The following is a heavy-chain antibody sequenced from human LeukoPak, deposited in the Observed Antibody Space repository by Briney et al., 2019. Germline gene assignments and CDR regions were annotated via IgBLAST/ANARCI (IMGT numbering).Heavy chain of an antibody. J-gene: IGHJ3*01. CDR1: GFAFSTYG. V-gene: IGHV3-33*01. CDR2: IWFDGSNT. Sequence: GGSLRLSCAASGFAFSTYGMHWVRQAPGKGLEGVAVIWFDGSNTYYADSVKGRFTISRDNSENTLYLQMNSLRAEDAAVYYCARRLYCSGTSCHTGPDAFDVWGQGTVVTVSS. D-gene: IGHD2-2*01. CDR3: ARRLYCSGTSCHTGPDAFDV.